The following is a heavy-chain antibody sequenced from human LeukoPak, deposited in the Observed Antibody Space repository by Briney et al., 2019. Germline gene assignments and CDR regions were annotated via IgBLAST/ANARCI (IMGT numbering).Heavy chain of an antibody. CDR1: GGSFSGYY. V-gene: IGHV4-34*01. Sequence: SETLSLACAVYGGSFSGYYWSWIPQPPGKGLEWIGEINHSGSTNYNPSLKSRVTISVDTSKNQFSLKLSSVTAADTAVYYCARERKLDYWGQGTLVTVSS. CDR2: INHSGST. J-gene: IGHJ4*02. CDR3: ARERKLDY.